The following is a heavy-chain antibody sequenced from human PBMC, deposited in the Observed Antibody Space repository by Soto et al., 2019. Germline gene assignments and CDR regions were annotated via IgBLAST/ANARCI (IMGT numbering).Heavy chain of an antibody. CDR2: INAGNGNT. V-gene: IGHV1-3*01. CDR3: ARDWVYGDYYYGMDV. J-gene: IGHJ6*02. Sequence: GASVKVSCKASGYTFTSYAMHWVRQAPGQRLEWMGWINAGNGNTKYSQKFQGRVTITRDTSASTAYMELSSLRSEDTAVYYCARDWVYGDYYYGMDVWGQGTTVTVSS. D-gene: IGHD4-17*01. CDR1: GYTFTSYA.